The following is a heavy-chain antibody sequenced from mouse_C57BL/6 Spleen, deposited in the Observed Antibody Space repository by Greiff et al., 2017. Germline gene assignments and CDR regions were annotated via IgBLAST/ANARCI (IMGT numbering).Heavy chain of an antibody. CDR1: GYTFTSYW. Sequence: VQLQQPGAELVKPGASVKMSCKASGYTFTSYWITWVKQRPGQGLEWIGDIYPGSGGTNYNEKFKSKATLTVDTSSSTAYMQLSSLTSEDSAVYYCAREITTVDGDYWGQGTSVTVYS. V-gene: IGHV1-55*01. D-gene: IGHD1-1*01. J-gene: IGHJ4*01. CDR3: AREITTVDGDY. CDR2: IYPGSGGT.